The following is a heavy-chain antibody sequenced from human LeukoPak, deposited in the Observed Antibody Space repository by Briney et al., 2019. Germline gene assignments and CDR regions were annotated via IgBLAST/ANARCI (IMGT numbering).Heavy chain of an antibody. Sequence: GGSLRLSCAASGFSFSSCTMSWVRQAPGKGLEWVSGISDRGSTTYYADSVKGRFTISRDNAKNSLYLQMNSLRAEDTAVYYCVASGYDYDYYYYMDVWGKGTTVTISS. J-gene: IGHJ6*03. D-gene: IGHD5-12*01. V-gene: IGHV3-23*01. CDR1: GFSFSSCT. CDR3: VASGYDYDYYYYMDV. CDR2: ISDRGSTT.